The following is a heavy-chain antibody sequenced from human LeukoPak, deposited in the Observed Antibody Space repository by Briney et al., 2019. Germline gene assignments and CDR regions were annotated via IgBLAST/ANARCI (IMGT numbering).Heavy chain of an antibody. CDR2: INSDGSTT. V-gene: IGHV3-74*01. D-gene: IGHD5-24*01. Sequence: GGSLRLSCAASGFTFSNYWMRWVRQAPGKGLVWVSRINSDGSTTTYADSVKGRFTISRDNAKNRLYLQMNSLRAEDTAVYYCAREDGWAFDIWGQGTMVTVSS. CDR3: AREDGWAFDI. CDR1: GFTFSNYW. J-gene: IGHJ3*02.